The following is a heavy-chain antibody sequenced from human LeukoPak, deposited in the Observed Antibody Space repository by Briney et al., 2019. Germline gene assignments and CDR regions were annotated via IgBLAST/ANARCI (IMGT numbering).Heavy chain of an antibody. Sequence: ASVKLSCKASGYTFTSYGISWVRQAPGQGLEWMGWISAYNGNTNYAQKLQGRVTMTTDTSTSTAYMELRSLRSDDAAVYYCARDEGYDILTGYYNVFWFDPWGQGTLVTVSS. CDR1: GYTFTSYG. CDR2: ISAYNGNT. V-gene: IGHV1-18*04. CDR3: ARDEGYDILTGYYNVFWFDP. D-gene: IGHD3-9*01. J-gene: IGHJ5*02.